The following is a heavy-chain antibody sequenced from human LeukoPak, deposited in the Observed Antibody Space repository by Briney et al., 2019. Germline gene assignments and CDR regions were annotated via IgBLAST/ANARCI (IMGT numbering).Heavy chain of an antibody. Sequence: GGSLRLSCAASGFXFSYYYMSGVRQAPGRGLEWVSYVSSSSSYTNYADSVRGRFTISRDNAKDSLYLQMNSLRAEDTAVYYCARDWTYYYDSSGYYRAFDIWGQGTMVTVSS. CDR3: ARDWTYYYDSSGYYRAFDI. CDR2: VSSSSSYT. D-gene: IGHD3-22*01. CDR1: GFXFSYYY. V-gene: IGHV3-11*06. J-gene: IGHJ3*02.